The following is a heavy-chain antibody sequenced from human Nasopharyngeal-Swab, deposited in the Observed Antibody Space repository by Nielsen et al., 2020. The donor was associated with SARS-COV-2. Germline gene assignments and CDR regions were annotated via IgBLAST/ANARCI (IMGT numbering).Heavy chain of an antibody. CDR2: IKSKTDGGTT. CDR3: TTASIWQLADY. J-gene: IGHJ4*02. CDR1: GFTFRNAW. Sequence: GESLKISCAASGFTFRNAWMSWVRQAPGKGLEWVGRIKSKTDGGTTDYAAPVKGRFTISRDDSKNTVYPQMNSLKIEDTAVYYCTTASIWQLADYWGQGTLVTVSS. D-gene: IGHD6-6*01. V-gene: IGHV3-15*01.